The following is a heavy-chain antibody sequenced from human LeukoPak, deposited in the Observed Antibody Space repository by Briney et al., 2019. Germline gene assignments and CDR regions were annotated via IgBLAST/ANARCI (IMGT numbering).Heavy chain of an antibody. CDR1: GGSFSGYY. CDR3: ARVAAPDYDSSGYCIDY. D-gene: IGHD3-22*01. CDR2: INHSGST. J-gene: IGHJ4*02. Sequence: SETLSLTCAVYGGSFSGYYWSWIRQPPGKGLEWIGEINHSGSTNYNPSLKSRVTISVDTSKNQFSLKLSSVTAADTAVYYCARVAAPDYDSSGYCIDYWGQGTLVTVSS. V-gene: IGHV4-34*01.